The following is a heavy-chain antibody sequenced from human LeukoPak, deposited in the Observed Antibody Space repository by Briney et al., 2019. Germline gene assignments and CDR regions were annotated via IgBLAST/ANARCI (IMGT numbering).Heavy chain of an antibody. CDR1: GSTFSSYW. D-gene: IGHD3-10*01. Sequence: PGGSLRLSCAASGSTFSSYWMHWVRQAPGKGLEWVAVIWYDGSNKYYADSVKGRFTISRDNSKNTLYLQINSLRAEDTAVYYCAKEIPITMVRGVSPTDVWGKGTTVTVSS. CDR3: AKEIPITMVRGVSPTDV. J-gene: IGHJ6*04. V-gene: IGHV3-33*06. CDR2: IWYDGSNK.